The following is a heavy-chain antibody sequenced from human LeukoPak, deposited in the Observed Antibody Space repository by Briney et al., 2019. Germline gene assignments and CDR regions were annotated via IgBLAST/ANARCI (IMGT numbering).Heavy chain of an antibody. D-gene: IGHD2-15*01. Sequence: SETLSLTCTVSGGSISSYYWSWVRQPPGKGLEWIGYIYYSGSTNYNPSLKSRVTISVDTSKNQFSLKLSSVTAADTAVYYCARGGYRSGGSCYRTPFDYWGQGTLVTVSS. CDR3: ARGGYRSGGSCYRTPFDY. V-gene: IGHV4-59*01. CDR1: GGSISSYY. CDR2: IYYSGST. J-gene: IGHJ4*02.